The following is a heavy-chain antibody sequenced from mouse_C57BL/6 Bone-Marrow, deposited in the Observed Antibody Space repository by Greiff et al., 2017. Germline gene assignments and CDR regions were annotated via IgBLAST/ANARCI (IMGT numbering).Heavy chain of an antibody. J-gene: IGHJ3*01. Sequence: QVQLQQSGAELVRPGASVTLSCKASGYTFTDYEMHWVKQTPVHGLEWIGAIDPATGGTAYNQKFKGKAILTADKSSSTAYMELLSLTSEYSAVYYGTRWGGTTPLAYWGQGTPVTVSA. D-gene: IGHD2-14*01. CDR3: TRWGGTTPLAY. CDR1: GYTFTDYE. CDR2: IDPATGGT. V-gene: IGHV1-15*01.